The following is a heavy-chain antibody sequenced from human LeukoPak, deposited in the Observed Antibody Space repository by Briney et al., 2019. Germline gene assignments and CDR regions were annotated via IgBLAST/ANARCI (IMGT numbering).Heavy chain of an antibody. CDR1: GYTFTSYD. J-gene: IGHJ5*02. D-gene: IGHD3-22*01. Sequence: ASVKVSCKASGYTFTSYDINWVRQATGQGLEWMGWMNPNSGNTGYAQKFQGRVTMTRNTSISTAYMELSSLRSEDTAVYYCARDGGAYYYDSSGYPYGTDWFDPWGQGTLVTVSS. CDR3: ARDGGAYYYDSSGYPYGTDWFDP. V-gene: IGHV1-8*01. CDR2: MNPNSGNT.